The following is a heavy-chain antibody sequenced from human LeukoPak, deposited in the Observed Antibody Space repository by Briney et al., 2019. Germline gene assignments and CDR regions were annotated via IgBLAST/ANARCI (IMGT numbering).Heavy chain of an antibody. CDR2: ISYDGSNK. V-gene: IGHV3-30*04. Sequence: GGSLRLSCAASGFTFSSYAMHWVRQAPGKGLEWVAVISYDGSNKYYADSVKGRFTISRDNSKNTLYLQMNSLRAEDTAVYYCAREAGYCSSTSCYAFDIWGQGTMVTVSS. D-gene: IGHD2-2*01. CDR3: AREAGYCSSTSCYAFDI. J-gene: IGHJ3*02. CDR1: GFTFSSYA.